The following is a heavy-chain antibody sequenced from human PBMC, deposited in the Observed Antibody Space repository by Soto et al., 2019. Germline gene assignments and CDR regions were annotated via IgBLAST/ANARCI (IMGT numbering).Heavy chain of an antibody. V-gene: IGHV1-69*08. Sequence: QVQLVQSGAELKKTGSSVKVSCRASGDTFSSYAVNWVRQAPGRGLEWMGRIITVLGTTDDAQKFKGRVTVTAEKTTNTVYMELRSMRSEETAVYYCARRRYCGYDCYHKHYYGMDVWGQGTTVTVAS. CDR2: IITVLGTT. D-gene: IGHD2-21*01. CDR1: GDTFSSYA. CDR3: ARRRYCGYDCYHKHYYGMDV. J-gene: IGHJ6*02.